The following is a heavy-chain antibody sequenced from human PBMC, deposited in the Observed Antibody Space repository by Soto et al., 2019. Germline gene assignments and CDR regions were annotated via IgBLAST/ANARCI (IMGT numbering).Heavy chain of an antibody. D-gene: IGHD3-10*01. J-gene: IGHJ4*02. Sequence: QVQLVQSGAEVKKPGASVKVSCKASGYIFTSYYIHWLRQAPGQGLGWMGWINPFDGSRMFAQSFQGRVTMTRDTSTSTVYMEVSSLRSEDTAVYYCSRVDPGETSPFDHWGQGTLVTVSS. V-gene: IGHV1-46*03. CDR2: INPFDGSR. CDR3: SRVDPGETSPFDH. CDR1: GYIFTSYY.